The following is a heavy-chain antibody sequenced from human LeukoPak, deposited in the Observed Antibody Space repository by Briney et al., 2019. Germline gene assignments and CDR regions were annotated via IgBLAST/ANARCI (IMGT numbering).Heavy chain of an antibody. D-gene: IGHD2-15*01. Sequence: GGSLRLSCAASGFTFSNHWMSWVRQAPGKGLEWVANIKQDGSEKYYVDSVKGRFTISRDNAKNSLYLQMNSLRDEDTAVYYCARWGGGSCCDSWGQGTLVTVSS. J-gene: IGHJ5*02. CDR1: GFTFSNHW. CDR3: ARWGGGSCCDS. V-gene: IGHV3-7*01. CDR2: IKQDGSEK.